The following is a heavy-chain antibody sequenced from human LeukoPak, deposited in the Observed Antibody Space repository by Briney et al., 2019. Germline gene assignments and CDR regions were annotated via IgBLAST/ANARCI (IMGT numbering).Heavy chain of an antibody. CDR2: IKSKTDGGTT. CDR3: TIEDSSGYSGQIDY. Sequence: GGSLRLSCAASGFTFSNAWMSWIRQAPGKGLEWVGRIKSKTDGGTTDYAAPVKGRFTISRDDSKNTLYLQMNSLKTEDTAVYYCTIEDSSGYSGQIDYWGQGTLVTVSS. CDR1: GFTFSNAW. V-gene: IGHV3-15*01. J-gene: IGHJ4*02. D-gene: IGHD3-22*01.